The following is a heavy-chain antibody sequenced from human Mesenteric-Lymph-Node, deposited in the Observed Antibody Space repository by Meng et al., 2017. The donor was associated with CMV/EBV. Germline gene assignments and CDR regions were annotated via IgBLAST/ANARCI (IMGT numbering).Heavy chain of an antibody. CDR3: TRGYSTSFY. CDR2: IYQSGAT. V-gene: IGHV4-4*02. Sequence: SLPSAVSGGSIVNTNWWSWVRQSPGQGLQWIGEIYQSGATEYSPSLKGRVTIEVDKSKNQCSLNLTSVTAADTAIYYCTRGYSTSFYWGQGALVTVSS. CDR1: GGSIVNTNW. D-gene: IGHD2-8*01. J-gene: IGHJ4*02.